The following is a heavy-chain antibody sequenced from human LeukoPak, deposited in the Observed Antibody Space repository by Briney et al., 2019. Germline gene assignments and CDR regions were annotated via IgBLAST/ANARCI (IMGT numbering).Heavy chain of an antibody. J-gene: IGHJ4*02. V-gene: IGHV3-9*03. CDR3: AKTPLADDILTGLGYFDY. D-gene: IGHD3-9*01. CDR2: ISWNSGSI. Sequence: GGSLRLSCAASGFTFDDYAMHWVRQAPGKGLEWVSGISWNSGSIGYADSVKGRLTISRDNAKNSLYLQMNSLRAEEMALYYCAKTPLADDILTGLGYFDYWGQGTLVTVSS. CDR1: GFTFDDYA.